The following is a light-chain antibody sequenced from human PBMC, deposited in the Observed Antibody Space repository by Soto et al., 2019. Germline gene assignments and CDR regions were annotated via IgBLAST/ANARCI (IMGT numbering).Light chain of an antibody. V-gene: IGKV1-17*01. CDR3: LQHSSYPPT. J-gene: IGKJ1*01. CDR1: QGIRNE. Sequence: EIQMTQSPASLSASVGDRVTITCRASQGIRNELGWYQQKPGKAPKRLIYAASSLQRGVPSRFSGSGSETEFTLTISSLQPEDFATYFCLQHSSYPPTFGQGTRLEVK. CDR2: AAS.